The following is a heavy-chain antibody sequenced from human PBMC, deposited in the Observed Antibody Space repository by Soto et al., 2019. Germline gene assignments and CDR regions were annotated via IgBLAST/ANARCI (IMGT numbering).Heavy chain of an antibody. V-gene: IGHV1-24*01. D-gene: IGHD2-15*01. Sequence: GASVKVSCKVSGYTLTELSMHLVRQAPGKGLEWMGGFDPEDGETIYAQKFQGRVTMTEDTSTDTAYMELSSLRSEDTAVYYCATSPWYVTLLPGDYWGQGTLVTVSS. CDR2: FDPEDGET. J-gene: IGHJ4*02. CDR1: GYTLTELS. CDR3: ATSPWYVTLLPGDY.